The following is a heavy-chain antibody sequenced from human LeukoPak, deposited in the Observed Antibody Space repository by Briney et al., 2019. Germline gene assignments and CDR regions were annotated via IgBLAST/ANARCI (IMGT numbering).Heavy chain of an antibody. J-gene: IGHJ4*02. CDR2: IYYSGST. CDR3: ARASSGYPRLAFDY. Sequence: YWIGWVRPMPGKGMGWMGHIYYSGSTYYNPSLKSPVTISVDTSKNQFSLKLSSVTAADTAVYYCARASSGYPRLAFDYWGQGTLATVSS. CDR1: Y. D-gene: IGHD3-22*01. V-gene: IGHV4-31*01.